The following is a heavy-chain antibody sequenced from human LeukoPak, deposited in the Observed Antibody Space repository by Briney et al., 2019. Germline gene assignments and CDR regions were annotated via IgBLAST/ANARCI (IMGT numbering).Heavy chain of an antibody. J-gene: IGHJ4*02. CDR1: GYTFTSYA. CDR2: INAGNGNT. CDR3: ARVGGRYHYDSSGYHFDY. D-gene: IGHD3-22*01. Sequence: ASVKVSCKASGYTFTSYAMHWVRQAPGQRLEWMGWINAGNGNTKYSQKFQGRVTITRDTSASTAYMELSSLRSEDTAVYYCARVGGRYHYDSSGYHFDYWGQGTLVTVSS. V-gene: IGHV1-3*01.